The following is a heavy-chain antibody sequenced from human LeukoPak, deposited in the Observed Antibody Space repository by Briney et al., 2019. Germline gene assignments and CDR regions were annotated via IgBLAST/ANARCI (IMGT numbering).Heavy chain of an antibody. Sequence: PSETLSLTCTVSGGSISSRSHSWAWIRQPPGKGLEWIGNIYYSGSAYYNVALKSRVTMSVDASTNQFSLRLSSLTAADTAVYYCARQYGGSPFSDSWSQGTLVTVSS. CDR2: IYYSGSA. V-gene: IGHV4-39*01. CDR1: GGSISSRSHS. CDR3: ARQYGGSPFSDS. D-gene: IGHD6-13*01. J-gene: IGHJ4*02.